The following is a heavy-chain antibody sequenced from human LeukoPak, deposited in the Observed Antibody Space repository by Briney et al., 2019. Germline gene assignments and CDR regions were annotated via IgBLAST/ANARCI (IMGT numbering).Heavy chain of an antibody. V-gene: IGHV3-11*01. Sequence: GGSLRLSCAVSGFTFSGSYMSWVRQAPGKGLEWVSDIDHSGSIIWYAGSVKGRFTISRDNAKNSLSLQMNSLRAEDTAVYYCAREGYTSSWYTNYYYYMDVWGKGTTVTVSS. CDR1: GFTFSGSY. J-gene: IGHJ6*03. CDR2: IDHSGSII. CDR3: AREGYTSSWYTNYYYYMDV. D-gene: IGHD6-13*01.